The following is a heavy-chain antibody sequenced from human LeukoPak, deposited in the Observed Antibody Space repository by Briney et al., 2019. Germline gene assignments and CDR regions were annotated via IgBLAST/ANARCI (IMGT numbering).Heavy chain of an antibody. Sequence: SETLSLTCTVSGGSISSYYWSWIRQPAGKGLEWIGRIYTSGSTNYNPSLKSRVTMSVDTSKNQFSLKLSSVTAADTAVYYCARGRSRYDILTGYASLDYWGQGTLVTVSS. D-gene: IGHD3-9*01. J-gene: IGHJ4*02. CDR3: ARGRSRYDILTGYASLDY. V-gene: IGHV4-4*07. CDR1: GGSISSYY. CDR2: IYTSGST.